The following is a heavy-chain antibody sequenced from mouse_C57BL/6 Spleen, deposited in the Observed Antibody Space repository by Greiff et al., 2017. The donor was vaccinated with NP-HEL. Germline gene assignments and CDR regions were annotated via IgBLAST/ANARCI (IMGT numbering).Heavy chain of an antibody. CDR3: TRGANWGGAFAY. Sequence: QVQLQQSGAELVRPGASVTLSCKASGYTLTDYEMHWVKQTPVHGLEWIGAIDPETGGTAYNQKFKGKAILTADKSSSTAYMELRSLTSEDSAVYYCTRGANWGGAFAYWGQGTLVTVSA. CDR2: IDPETGGT. CDR1: GYTLTDYE. V-gene: IGHV1-15*01. J-gene: IGHJ3*01. D-gene: IGHD4-1*01.